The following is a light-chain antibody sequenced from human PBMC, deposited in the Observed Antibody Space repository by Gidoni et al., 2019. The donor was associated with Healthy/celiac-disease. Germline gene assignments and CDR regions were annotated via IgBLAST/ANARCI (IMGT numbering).Light chain of an antibody. CDR3: QHYNNWPPLYT. V-gene: IGKV3-15*01. J-gene: IGKJ2*01. CDR1: HSGSSN. CDR2: GAS. Sequence: EIVMTQSSATLSVSPGERANLTCRASHSGSSNLAWYQRKPGQAPRLLFLGASSGSGTEFTLTVSSLQSEDFAVYYCQHYNNWPPLYTFGQGTRLEIK.